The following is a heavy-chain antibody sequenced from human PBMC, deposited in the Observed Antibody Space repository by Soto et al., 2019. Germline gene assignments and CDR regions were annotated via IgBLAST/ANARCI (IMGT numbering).Heavy chain of an antibody. V-gene: IGHV1-2*02. CDR1: GYTFTDYY. CDR3: ARFQSSVAGTWAHY. CDR2: INPNSGGT. D-gene: IGHD6-19*01. Sequence: GASVKVSCKASGYTFTDYYMHWVRQAPGQGLEWMGWINPNSGGTNYAQSFQGRVTMTRDTSISTAYMEVRRLRSDDTAVYYCARFQSSVAGTWAHYCGQGALVTVSS. J-gene: IGHJ4*02.